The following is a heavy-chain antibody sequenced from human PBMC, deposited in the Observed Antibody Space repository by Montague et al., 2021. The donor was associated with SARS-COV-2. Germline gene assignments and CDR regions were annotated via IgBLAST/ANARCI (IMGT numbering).Heavy chain of an antibody. CDR2: IDWDDDK. Sequence: PELVKPTQTLTLTCTFSGFSLSTSGMCVSWIRQPPGKALEWLARIDWDDDKYYSTSLKTRLNISKDTSKNQVVLTMTNMDPVDTATYYCARTTMITFGGVSVPFDYWGQGTLVTVSS. CDR3: ARTTMITFGGVSVPFDY. J-gene: IGHJ4*02. CDR1: GFSLSTSGMC. V-gene: IGHV2-70*11. D-gene: IGHD3-16*02.